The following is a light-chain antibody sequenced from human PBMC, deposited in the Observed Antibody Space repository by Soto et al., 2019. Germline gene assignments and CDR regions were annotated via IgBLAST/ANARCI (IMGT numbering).Light chain of an antibody. J-gene: IGLJ1*01. Sequence: QSALTQPASVSGSPGQSITISCTGTSSDVGSYNLVSWYQQNPGKAPKLMIYEGSKRPSGVSNRFSGSKSGNTASLTISGLHAEDEADYYCCSYASSSTYVFGTGTKLTVL. CDR2: EGS. V-gene: IGLV2-23*01. CDR3: CSYASSSTYV. CDR1: SSDVGSYNL.